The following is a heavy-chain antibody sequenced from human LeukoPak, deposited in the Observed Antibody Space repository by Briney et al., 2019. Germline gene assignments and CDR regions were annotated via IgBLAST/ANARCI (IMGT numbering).Heavy chain of an antibody. CDR3: ARDPGDNLYYFDY. D-gene: IGHD1-14*01. CDR2: INPSGGST. V-gene: IGHV1-46*01. CDR1: GYTFTSYY. Sequence: ASVKVSCKASGYTFTSYYMHWVRQAPGQGLEWMGIINPSGGSTSYAQKFQGRVTMTRDTSTSTAYIELSSLRSEDTAVYYCARDPGDNLYYFDYWGQGTLVTVSS. J-gene: IGHJ4*02.